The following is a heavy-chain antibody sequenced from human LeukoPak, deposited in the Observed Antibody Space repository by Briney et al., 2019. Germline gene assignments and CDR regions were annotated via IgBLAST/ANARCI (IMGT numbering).Heavy chain of an antibody. V-gene: IGHV1-24*01. CDR1: GYTFTSYA. J-gene: IGHJ6*02. CDR3: ATAQYYYYYGMDV. Sequence: GASVKVSCKASGYTFTSYAMNWVRQAPGQGLEWMGGFDPEDGETIYAQKFQGRVTMTEDTSTDTAYMELSSLRSEDTAVYYCATAQYYYYYGMDVWGQGTTVTVSS. CDR2: FDPEDGET.